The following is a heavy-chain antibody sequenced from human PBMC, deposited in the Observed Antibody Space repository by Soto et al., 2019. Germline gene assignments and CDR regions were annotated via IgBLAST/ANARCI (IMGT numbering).Heavy chain of an antibody. Sequence: QVELVQSGAEVKKPGSSVKVSCKASGDIVSKFLINWVRQAPGQGPEWMGGIIPMFGTTNYARKFRGRVTITADESTTTAYMELGSLQTDDTAVYYCAREIGYGDFSAALLDWGQGTLVTVSS. J-gene: IGHJ4*02. CDR1: GDIVSKFL. CDR2: IIPMFGTT. V-gene: IGHV1-69*01. D-gene: IGHD4-17*01. CDR3: AREIGYGDFSAALLD.